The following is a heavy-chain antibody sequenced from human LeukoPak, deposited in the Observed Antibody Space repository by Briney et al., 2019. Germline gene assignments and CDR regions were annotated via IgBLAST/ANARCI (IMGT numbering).Heavy chain of an antibody. V-gene: IGHV1-18*01. J-gene: IGHJ5*02. CDR2: ISAYNGNT. D-gene: IGHD2-15*01. CDR3: ARVGRGFGLGYCSGGSCPNWFDP. Sequence: ASVKVSCEASGYTFTSYGISWVRQAPGQGLEWMGWISAYNGNTNYAQKLQGRVTMTTDTSTSTAYMELRSLRSDDTAVYYCARVGRGFGLGYCSGGSCPNWFDPWGQGTLVTVSS. CDR1: GYTFTSYG.